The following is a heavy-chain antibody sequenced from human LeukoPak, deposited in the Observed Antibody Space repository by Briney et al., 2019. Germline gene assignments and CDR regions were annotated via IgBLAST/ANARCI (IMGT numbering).Heavy chain of an antibody. Sequence: ASVKVSCKASGDTFINDYIHWVRQAPGQGLEWMGVSNPGGGATTYAQKFQGRVTTTRDMSTRTVYMELRSLRSADTAVYYCARGNDGWPHYYYYFMDVWGKGTTVTVSS. V-gene: IGHV1-46*01. CDR2: SNPGGGAT. J-gene: IGHJ6*03. CDR3: ARGNDGWPHYYYYFMDV. D-gene: IGHD1-1*01. CDR1: GDTFINDY.